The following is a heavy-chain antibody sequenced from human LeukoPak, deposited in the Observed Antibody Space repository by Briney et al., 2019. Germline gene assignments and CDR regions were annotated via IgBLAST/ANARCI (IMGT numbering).Heavy chain of an antibody. CDR3: AGAYGSGGSCSACYY. Sequence: ASVKVSCKASGYTFTSYYINRVRQATGQGLEWMGWMNPNSGNTGYAQKFQGRVTMTRNTSISTAYMELSSLRSEDTAGYYCAGAYGSGGSCSACYYWGQGTLVTVSS. CDR2: MNPNSGNT. J-gene: IGHJ4*02. V-gene: IGHV1-8*01. D-gene: IGHD2-15*01. CDR1: GYTFTSYY.